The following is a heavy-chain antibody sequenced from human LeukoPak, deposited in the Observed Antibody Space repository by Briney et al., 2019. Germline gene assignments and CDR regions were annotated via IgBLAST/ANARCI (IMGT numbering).Heavy chain of an antibody. J-gene: IGHJ4*02. CDR1: GFTFSSYS. Sequence: GGSLRLSCAASGFTFSSYSMNWVRQAPGKGLEWVSSITSGGDYIYYADSVKGRFTTSRDDAKNSLSLQLNSLRVEDTAVYYCARGHYDVLAASYKWTPDYWGQGTLVTVSS. CDR3: ARGHYDVLAASYKWTPDY. V-gene: IGHV3-21*01. CDR2: ITSGGDYI. D-gene: IGHD3-9*01.